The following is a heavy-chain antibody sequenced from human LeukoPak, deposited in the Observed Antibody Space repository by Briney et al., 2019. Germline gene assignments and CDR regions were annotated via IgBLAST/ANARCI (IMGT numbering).Heavy chain of an antibody. V-gene: IGHV1-2*02. CDR3: ARAHAIGYEGTTWASDY. J-gene: IGHJ4*02. CDR1: GYTFTGYY. Sequence: ASVKVSCKASGYTFTGYYMHWVRQAPGQGLEWMGWINPNSGGTNYAQKFRGRVTMARDTSISTAYMELSRLRFDDTAVFYCARAHAIGYEGTTWASDYWGQGTLVTVSS. CDR2: INPNSGGT. D-gene: IGHD1-7*01.